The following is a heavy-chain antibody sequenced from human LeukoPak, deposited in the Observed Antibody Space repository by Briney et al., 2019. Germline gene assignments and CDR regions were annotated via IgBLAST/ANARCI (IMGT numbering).Heavy chain of an antibody. D-gene: IGHD6-19*01. Sequence: AVISYDGSNKYYPDSAKGRFTISRDNSKNTLYLQMNSLRAEDTAVYYCAAYSSGWGAFDYWGQGTLVTVSS. CDR3: AAYSSGWGAFDY. V-gene: IGHV3-30*01. CDR2: ISYDGSNK. J-gene: IGHJ4*02.